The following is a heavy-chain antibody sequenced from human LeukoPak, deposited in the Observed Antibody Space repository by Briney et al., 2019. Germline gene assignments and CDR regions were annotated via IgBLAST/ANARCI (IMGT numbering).Heavy chain of an antibody. J-gene: IGHJ6*03. D-gene: IGHD4-23*01. CDR1: GFTVSSNY. CDR3: ARVNYGGNGRVYYYYYYYYMDV. V-gene: IGHV3-53*01. Sequence: GGSLRLSCAASGFTVSSNYMSWVRQAPGKGLEWVSVIYSGGSTYYADSVKGRFTISRDNSKNTLYLQMNSLRAEDTAVYYCARVNYGGNGRVYYYYYYYYMDVWGKGTTVTISS. CDR2: IYSGGST.